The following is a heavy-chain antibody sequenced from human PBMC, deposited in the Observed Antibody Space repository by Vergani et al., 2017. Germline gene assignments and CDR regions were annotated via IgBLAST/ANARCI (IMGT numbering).Heavy chain of an antibody. CDR2: ISSSGSTI. Sequence: EVQLVESGGGLVKPGGSLRLSCAASGFTFSSYSMNWVRQAPGKGLEWFSYISSSGSTIFYADSVKGRFTISRDNAKNSLYLQMNSLRAEDTAVYYCARDHWMLDYWGQGTLVTVSS. CDR1: GFTFSSYS. V-gene: IGHV3-21*05. CDR3: ARDHWMLDY. D-gene: IGHD2-2*03. J-gene: IGHJ4*01.